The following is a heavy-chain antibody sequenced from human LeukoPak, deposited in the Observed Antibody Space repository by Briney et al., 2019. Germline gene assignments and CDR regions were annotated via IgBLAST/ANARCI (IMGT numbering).Heavy chain of an antibody. CDR2: ISYDGSNN. V-gene: IGHV3-30*04. Sequence: GGSLRLSCAASGFTFSSYAMHWVRQAPGKGLEGVAVISYDGSNNYYADSVKGRFTIYRDNSKNTLYLQMNSLRAEDTAVYYCARAQKYSGSYYDWGQGTLVTVSS. CDR3: ARAQKYSGSYYD. J-gene: IGHJ4*02. CDR1: GFTFSSYA. D-gene: IGHD1-26*01.